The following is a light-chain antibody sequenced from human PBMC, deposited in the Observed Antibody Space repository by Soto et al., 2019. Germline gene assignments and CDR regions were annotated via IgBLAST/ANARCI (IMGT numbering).Light chain of an antibody. Sequence: DIQMTQSASSLSASVADRATITCRASQTISSWLAWYQQKPGKAPKLLIYKASTLKSGVPSRFSGSGSGTEFTLTISSLQPDDFATYYCQHYNSYSEAFGQGTKVDIK. CDR3: QHYNSYSEA. CDR1: QTISSW. CDR2: KAS. J-gene: IGKJ1*01. V-gene: IGKV1-5*03.